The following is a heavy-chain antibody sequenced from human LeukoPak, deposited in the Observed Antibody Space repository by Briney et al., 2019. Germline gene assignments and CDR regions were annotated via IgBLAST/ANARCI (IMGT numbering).Heavy chain of an antibody. Sequence: GASVKVSCKTSGYRFTGYYMHWVRQAPGQGLEWMGGIIPIFGTANYAQKFQGRVTITADESTSTAYMELSSLRSEDTAVYYCALGRGSGSYFDYWGQGTLVTVSS. CDR2: IIPIFGTA. CDR1: GYRFTGYY. J-gene: IGHJ4*02. D-gene: IGHD3-10*01. CDR3: ALGRGSGSYFDY. V-gene: IGHV1-69*13.